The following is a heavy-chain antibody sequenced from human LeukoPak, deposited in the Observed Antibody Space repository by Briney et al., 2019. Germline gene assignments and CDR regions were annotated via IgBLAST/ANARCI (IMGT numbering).Heavy chain of an antibody. V-gene: IGHV4-38-2*02. CDR3: ARVEGYYYGSGSSAYYFDY. CDR2: IYHSGST. Sequence: SETLSLTCTVSGYSISSGYYWGWIRQPPGKGLGWIGSIYHSGSTYYNPSLKSRVTISVDTSKNQFSLKLSSVTAADTAVYYCARVEGYYYGSGSSAYYFDYWGQGTLVTVSS. J-gene: IGHJ4*02. D-gene: IGHD3-10*01. CDR1: GYSISSGYY.